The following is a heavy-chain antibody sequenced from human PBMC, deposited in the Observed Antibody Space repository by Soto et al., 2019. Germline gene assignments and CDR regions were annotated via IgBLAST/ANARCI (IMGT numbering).Heavy chain of an antibody. D-gene: IGHD2-2*01. CDR2: ISAYNGNT. CDR3: ARHGGYAPLDY. V-gene: IGHV1-18*01. CDR1: GYTFTTYG. J-gene: IGHJ4*02. Sequence: QVQLVQSGVEVKKPGASVKVSCKASGYTFTTYGISWLRQAPGQGLEWMGWISAYNGNTNSAQRLQGRVTMTLDTSTSTVYMDLRSLTSDDTAVYYCARHGGYAPLDYWGQGTLVTVSS.